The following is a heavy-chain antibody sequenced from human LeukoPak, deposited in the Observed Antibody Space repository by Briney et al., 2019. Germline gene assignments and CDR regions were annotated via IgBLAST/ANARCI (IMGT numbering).Heavy chain of an antibody. CDR1: GYTFTSYA. V-gene: IGHV1-3*01. CDR2: INAGNGNT. D-gene: IGHD3-10*01. CDR3: ARGTYGSGRLFDY. Sequence: GASVKVSCKASGYTFTSYAIHWVRQAPGQRLEWMGWINAGNGNTKYSQKFQGRVTITRDTSASTAYMELSSLRSEDTAVYYCARGTYGSGRLFDYWGQGTLVTVSS. J-gene: IGHJ4*02.